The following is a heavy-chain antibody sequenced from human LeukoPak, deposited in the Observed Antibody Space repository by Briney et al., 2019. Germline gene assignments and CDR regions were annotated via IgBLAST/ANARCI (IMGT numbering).Heavy chain of an antibody. V-gene: IGHV3-74*01. CDR3: AKVGVIAATGWFDP. CDR1: GFTFSNYW. CDR2: INSDGSST. J-gene: IGHJ5*02. D-gene: IGHD2-15*01. Sequence: GGSLRLSCAASGFTFSNYWMRWVSQPPGKGLVWVSRINSDGSSTTYADAVKGRFTISRDNAKNTLYLQMNSLRAEDTAVYYCAKVGVIAATGWFDPWGQGTLVTVSS.